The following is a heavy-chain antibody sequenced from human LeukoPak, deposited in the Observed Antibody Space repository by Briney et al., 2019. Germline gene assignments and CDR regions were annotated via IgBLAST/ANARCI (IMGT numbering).Heavy chain of an antibody. CDR2: IYYGGST. D-gene: IGHD3-10*01. J-gene: IGHJ4*02. CDR3: ASSVMVRGSFDY. Sequence: SETLSLTCSVSGDSINSNYWSWMRQPPGKGLEWIGYIYYGGSTNYNPSLKSRVSMSVDTSKNQFSLNLSSVTAADTAVYYCASSVMVRGSFDYWGQGTLVTVSS. CDR1: GDSINSNY. V-gene: IGHV4-59*12.